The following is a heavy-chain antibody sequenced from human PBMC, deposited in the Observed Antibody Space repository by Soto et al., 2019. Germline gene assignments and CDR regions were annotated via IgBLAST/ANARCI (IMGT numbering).Heavy chain of an antibody. V-gene: IGHV1-2*04. CDR2: INPNSGGT. D-gene: IGHD2-2*01. Sequence: GASVKVSCKASGYTFTGYYMHWVRQAPGQGLEWMGWINPNSGGTNYAQKFQGWVTMTRDTSISTAYMELSRLRSDDTAVYYCAREGHCSSTSCYETPYYLDVWGKGTTVTVSS. CDR3: AREGHCSSTSCYETPYYLDV. J-gene: IGHJ6*03. CDR1: GYTFTGYY.